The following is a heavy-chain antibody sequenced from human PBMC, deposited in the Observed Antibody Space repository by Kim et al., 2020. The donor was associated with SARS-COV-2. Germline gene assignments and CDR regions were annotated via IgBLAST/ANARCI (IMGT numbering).Heavy chain of an antibody. Sequence: PSLKSRVTISVDTSKNQFSLKLSSVTAADTAVYYCARGSTGTTRVFAFDIWGQGTMVTVSS. V-gene: IGHV4-31*02. D-gene: IGHD1-1*01. CDR3: ARGSTGTTRVFAFDI. J-gene: IGHJ3*02.